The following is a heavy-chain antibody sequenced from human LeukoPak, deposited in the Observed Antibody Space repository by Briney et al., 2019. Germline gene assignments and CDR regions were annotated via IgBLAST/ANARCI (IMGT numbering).Heavy chain of an antibody. CDR1: GFTFSNHW. CDR3: TTRTPRAYYYYYYMDV. CDR2: INIDESRT. D-gene: IGHD1-14*01. J-gene: IGHJ6*03. V-gene: IGHV3-74*01. Sequence: GGSLRLSCAASGFTFSNHWMHWVRQAPGKGLVWVSRINIDESRTNYADSVKGRFTISRDNAKNTLYLQMNSLKTEDTAVYYCTTRTPRAYYYYYYMDVWGKGTTVTVSS.